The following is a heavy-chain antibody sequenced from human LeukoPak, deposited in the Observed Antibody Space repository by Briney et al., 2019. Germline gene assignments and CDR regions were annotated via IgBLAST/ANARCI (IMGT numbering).Heavy chain of an antibody. Sequence: GGSLRLSCAASGFTFSSYWMSWVRQAPGKGLEWVANIKKDGSETFYVDSVKGRFTISRDNAKNSVYLQMNSLRAEDTAVYFCARAPLGNWFAPWGQGTLVTVSS. D-gene: IGHD3-3*01. V-gene: IGHV3-7*01. J-gene: IGHJ5*02. CDR3: ARAPLGNWFAP. CDR1: GFTFSSYW. CDR2: IKKDGSET.